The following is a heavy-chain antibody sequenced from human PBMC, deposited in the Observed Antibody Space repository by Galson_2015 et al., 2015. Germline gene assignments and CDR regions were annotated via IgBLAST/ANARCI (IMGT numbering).Heavy chain of an antibody. Sequence: SLRLSCAASGFTFSSYSMNWVRQAPGKGLEWVSSISSSSSYIYYADSVKGRFTISRDNAKNSLYLQMNSLRAEDTAVYYCATCSGGSCFALPYYYYYGMDVWGQGTTVTVSS. D-gene: IGHD2-15*01. CDR1: GFTFSSYS. CDR2: ISSSSSYI. CDR3: ATCSGGSCFALPYYYYYGMDV. J-gene: IGHJ6*02. V-gene: IGHV3-21*01.